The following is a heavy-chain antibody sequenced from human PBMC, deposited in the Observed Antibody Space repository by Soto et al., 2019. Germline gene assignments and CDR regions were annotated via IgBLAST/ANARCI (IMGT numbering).Heavy chain of an antibody. Sequence: QVQLVQSGAEVKKPGSSVKVSCKASGGTFSSYAISWVRQAPGQGLEWMGGIIPIFGTANYAQKFQGRVTITADDSTSTAYMELSSLSSEDTAVYYCARKASEHGQGPYYFDYWGQGTLVTVSS. J-gene: IGHJ4*02. CDR2: IIPIFGTA. V-gene: IGHV1-69*12. CDR1: GGTFSSYA. D-gene: IGHD1-26*01. CDR3: ARKASEHGQGPYYFDY.